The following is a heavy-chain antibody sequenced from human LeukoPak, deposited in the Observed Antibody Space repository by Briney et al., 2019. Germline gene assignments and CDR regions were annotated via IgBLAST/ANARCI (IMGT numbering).Heavy chain of an antibody. V-gene: IGHV3-15*01. J-gene: IGHJ4*02. CDR2: IKSKTDGGTT. CDR3: TAADYYDSSPDY. D-gene: IGHD3-22*01. Sequence: GGSLRLSCAASGFTFSNAWMSWVRQAPGKGLEWVGSIKSKTDGGTTDYVATGKGRFTISRYNSTNTLQLQINRVKTEDPYSYYCTAADYYDSSPDYWGQGTLVTVSS. CDR1: GFTFSNAW.